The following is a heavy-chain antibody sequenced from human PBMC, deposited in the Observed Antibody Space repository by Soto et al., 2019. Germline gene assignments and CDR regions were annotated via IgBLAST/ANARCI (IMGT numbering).Heavy chain of an antibody. CDR3: ARVKSLAGHY. CDR1: GFTFSTYW. Sequence: GGSLTLSCAASGFTFSTYWMSWVRQAPGKGLEWVANIEQDGSDKYYVDSVKGRFTISRDNAKNSLYLQMNGLRAEDTAVYYCARVKSLAGHYWGQGTLVTVSS. CDR2: IEQDGSDK. J-gene: IGHJ4*02. V-gene: IGHV3-7*05. D-gene: IGHD2-15*01.